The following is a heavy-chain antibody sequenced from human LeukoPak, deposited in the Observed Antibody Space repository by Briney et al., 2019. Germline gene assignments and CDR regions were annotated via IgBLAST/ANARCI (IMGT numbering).Heavy chain of an antibody. Sequence: PSETLSLTCTVSGGSISSSSYYWGWIRQPPGKGLEWIGSIYYSGSTYYNPSLKSRVTISVDTSKNQFSLKLSSVTAADTAVYYCARDITGPQDFWGQGTLVTVSS. CDR1: GGSISSSSYY. CDR2: IYYSGST. D-gene: IGHD1-20*01. CDR3: ARDITGPQDF. V-gene: IGHV4-39*07. J-gene: IGHJ4*02.